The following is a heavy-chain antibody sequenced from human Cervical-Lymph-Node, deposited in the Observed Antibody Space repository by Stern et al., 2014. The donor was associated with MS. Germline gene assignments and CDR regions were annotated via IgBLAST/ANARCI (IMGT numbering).Heavy chain of an antibody. D-gene: IGHD1-26*01. CDR2: VYHSGTT. CDR1: GGSIITSNW. CDR3: ARREVFFYYGLDV. Sequence: QVQLQESGPGLVKPSGTLSLTCTVSGGSIITSNWWIWVRQPRGKGLEWXGEVYHSGTTNYNPSLKSRVTMSVDRSKTQFSLQLTSVTAADTAVYYCARREVFFYYGLDVWGQGTAVTVSS. J-gene: IGHJ6*02. V-gene: IGHV4-4*02.